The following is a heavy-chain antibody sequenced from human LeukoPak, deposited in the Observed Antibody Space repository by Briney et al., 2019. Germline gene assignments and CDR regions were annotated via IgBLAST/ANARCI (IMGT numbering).Heavy chain of an antibody. V-gene: IGHV4-59*01. J-gene: IGHJ4*02. CDR2: IYYNEST. D-gene: IGHD6-19*01. CDR3: ARGRWLVNY. Sequence: SETLSLTCTVSGSSISTYYWSWIRQPVRKELEWIGYIYYNESTNYNPSVKSRVTISADTSKNQFARKLRSVTAADTAVYYCARGRWLVNYWGQGTLVTVSS. CDR1: GSSISTYY.